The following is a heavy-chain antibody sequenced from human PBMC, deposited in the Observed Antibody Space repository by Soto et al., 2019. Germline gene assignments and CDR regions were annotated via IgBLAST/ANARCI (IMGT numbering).Heavy chain of an antibody. CDR3: AKDPNSDIAVAGTGEVTDHFDY. CDR1: GFTFSSYG. CDR2: ISYDGSNK. J-gene: IGHJ4*02. Sequence: GGSLRLSCAASGFTFSSYGMHWVRQAPGKGLEWVAVISYDGSNKYYADSVKGRFTISRDNSKNTLYLQMNSLRAEDTAVYYCAKDPNSDIAVAGTGEVTDHFDYWGQGTLVTVSS. D-gene: IGHD6-19*01. V-gene: IGHV3-30*18.